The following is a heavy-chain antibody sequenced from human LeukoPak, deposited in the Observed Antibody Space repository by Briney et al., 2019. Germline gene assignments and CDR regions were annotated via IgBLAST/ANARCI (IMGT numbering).Heavy chain of an antibody. J-gene: IGHJ5*02. D-gene: IGHD6-13*01. CDR3: ARHVYSSSWYRWFDP. CDR2: ISSSGSTI. V-gene: IGHV3-11*04. CDR1: GFTFSDYY. Sequence: AGGSLRLSCAASGFTFSDYYMSWIRQAPGKGLEWVSYISSSGSTIYYADSVKGRFTISRDNAKNSLYLQMNSLRAEDTAVCYCARHVYSSSWYRWFDPWGQGTLVTVSS.